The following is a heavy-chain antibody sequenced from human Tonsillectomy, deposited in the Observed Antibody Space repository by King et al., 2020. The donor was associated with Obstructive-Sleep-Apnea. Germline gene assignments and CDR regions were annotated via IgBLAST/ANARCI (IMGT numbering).Heavy chain of an antibody. D-gene: IGHD3-22*01. Sequence: VQLVQSGGGLVQPGGSLRLSCAASGFTFSSYSMNWVRQAPGKGLEWVSYISSSSSTIYYADSVKGRFTISRDNAKNSLYLQMNSLRAEDTAVYYCARDSSTPNYYDSSGQQHYFDYWGQGTLVTVSS. CDR2: ISSSSSTI. CDR3: ARDSSTPNYYDSSGQQHYFDY. CDR1: GFTFSSYS. V-gene: IGHV3-48*04. J-gene: IGHJ4*02.